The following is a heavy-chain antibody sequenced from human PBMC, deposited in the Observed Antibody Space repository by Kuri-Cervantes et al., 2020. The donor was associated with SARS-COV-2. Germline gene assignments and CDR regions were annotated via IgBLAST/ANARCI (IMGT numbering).Heavy chain of an antibody. CDR1: GGSISSYY. D-gene: IGHD6-13*01. Sequence: SETLSLTCTVSGGSISSYYWSWIRQPPGKGLEWIGYIYYSGSTNYNPSLKSRVTISVDTSKNLFSLKLSSVTAADTAVYYCARAIAAAAPFDYWGQGTLVTVSS. J-gene: IGHJ4*02. CDR2: IYYSGST. CDR3: ARAIAAAAPFDY. V-gene: IGHV4-59*01.